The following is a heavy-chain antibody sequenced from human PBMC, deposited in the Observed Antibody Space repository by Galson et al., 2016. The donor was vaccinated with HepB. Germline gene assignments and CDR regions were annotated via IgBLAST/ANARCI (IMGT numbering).Heavy chain of an antibody. D-gene: IGHD4-17*01. CDR1: GFTFNYYD. CDR3: AKDMRAGDYARRAFDI. Sequence: SLRLSRAASGFTFNYYDMYWVRQAPGKGLEWVSGISWNSGRIAYADSVKGRFTISRDNAKHSLFLEMNSLRAEDTALYYCAKDMRAGDYARRAFDIWGQGTMVLVSS. V-gene: IGHV3-9*01. CDR2: ISWNSGRI. J-gene: IGHJ3*02.